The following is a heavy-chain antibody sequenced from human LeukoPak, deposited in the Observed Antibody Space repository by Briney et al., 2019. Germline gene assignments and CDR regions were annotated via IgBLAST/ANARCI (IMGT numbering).Heavy chain of an antibody. CDR1: GFSLSTSGVG. V-gene: IGHV2-5*02. D-gene: IGHD3-22*01. CDR3: AHRPPYLYDSSGYYGYYFDY. J-gene: IGHJ4*02. CDR2: IYWDDDK. Sequence: SGPTLVNPTQTLTLTCTFSGFSLSTSGVGVGWIRQPPGKALEWLALIYWDDDKRYSPSLKSRLTITKDTSKNQVVLTMTNMDPVDTATYYCAHRPPYLYDSSGYYGYYFDYWGQGTLVTVSS.